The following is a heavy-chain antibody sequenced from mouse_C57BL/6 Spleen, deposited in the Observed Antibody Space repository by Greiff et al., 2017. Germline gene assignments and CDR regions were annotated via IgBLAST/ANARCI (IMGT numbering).Heavy chain of an antibody. V-gene: IGHV1-80*01. J-gene: IGHJ2*01. Sequence: QVQLQQSGAELVKPGASVKISCKASGYAFSSYWMNWVQQRPGKGLEWIGQIYPGAGDTNYNGKFKGTATLTTDKSSSTAYMQRSSLTSEDSAVWFCARRFQYDFDYWGQGTTLTVSS. CDR1: GYAFSSYW. CDR3: ARRFQYDFDY. CDR2: IYPGAGDT. D-gene: IGHD2-14*01.